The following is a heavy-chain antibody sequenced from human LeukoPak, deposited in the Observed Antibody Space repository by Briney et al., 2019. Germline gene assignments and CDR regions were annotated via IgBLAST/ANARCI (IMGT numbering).Heavy chain of an antibody. J-gene: IGHJ6*04. CDR2: VYYSGIT. D-gene: IGHD2-2*01. CDR1: GGSVSSGNHY. V-gene: IGHV4-61*01. CDR3: AKDRIIVAAANRYYYYGMDV. Sequence: SETLSLTCTVSGGSVSSGNHYWSWIRQPPGKGFEWIGYVYYSGITEYNPSLKSRVTISADTSKNQFSLKLRSVTAADTAVYYCAKDRIIVAAANRYYYYGMDVWSKGTTVTVSS.